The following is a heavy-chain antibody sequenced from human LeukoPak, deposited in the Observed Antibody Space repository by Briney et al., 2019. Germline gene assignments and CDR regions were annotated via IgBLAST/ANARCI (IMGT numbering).Heavy chain of an antibody. D-gene: IGHD3-16*01. CDR1: GGSISSYY. CDR2: IYTSGST. CDR3: ARADYVWGNGGTEYYFDY. J-gene: IGHJ4*02. V-gene: IGHV4-4*07. Sequence: PSETLSLTCTVSGGSISSYYWSWIRQPAGKGLEWIGRIYTSGSTNYNPSLKSRVTMSVDTSKNQFSLKLSSVTAADTAVYYCARADYVWGNGGTEYYFDYWGQGTLVTVSS.